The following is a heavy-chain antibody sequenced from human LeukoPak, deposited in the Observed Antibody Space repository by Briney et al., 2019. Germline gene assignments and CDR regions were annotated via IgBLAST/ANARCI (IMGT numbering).Heavy chain of an antibody. V-gene: IGHV1-69*04. Sequence: SVKVSCKASGGTFSSYAISWVRQAPGQGLEWMGRIIPILGIANYAQKFQGRVTITADKSTSTAYMELSSLRSEDTAVYYCAADSRQLQPHDAFDIWGQGTMVTVSS. J-gene: IGHJ3*02. CDR2: IIPILGIA. CDR3: AADSRQLQPHDAFDI. CDR1: GGTFSSYA. D-gene: IGHD1-1*01.